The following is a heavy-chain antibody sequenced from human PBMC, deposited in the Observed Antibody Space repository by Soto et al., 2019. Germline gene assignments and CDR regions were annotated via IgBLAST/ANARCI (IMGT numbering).Heavy chain of an antibody. CDR3: ATVARAMGGTISFNWFIP. CDR1: GASVTSDLYY. D-gene: IGHD6-19*01. V-gene: IGHV4-61*01. Sequence: SETLSLTCAVSGASVTSDLYYWTWIRQPPGKGLEWIGYIFYNGATNHNPSLKSRVTMSLETSKNQFSLKLSSVTAADSAIYYCATVARAMGGTISFNWFIPLGQGTLVTVSS. J-gene: IGHJ5*02. CDR2: IFYNGAT.